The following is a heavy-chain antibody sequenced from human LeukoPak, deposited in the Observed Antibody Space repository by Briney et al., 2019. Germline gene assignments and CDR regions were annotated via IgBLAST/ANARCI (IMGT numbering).Heavy chain of an antibody. J-gene: IGHJ4*02. D-gene: IGHD3-22*01. V-gene: IGHV3-21*01. CDR3: ARDPGDRSGYYRSFDY. Sequence: PGGSLRLSCAASEFTFSGYSMHWVRQAPGKGLEWVSSISSSGTSIYYADSLKGRFTISRDNAKNSLYLQMNSLRAEDTAVYYCARDPGDRSGYYRSFDYWGQGTLVTVSS. CDR1: EFTFSGYS. CDR2: ISSSGTSI.